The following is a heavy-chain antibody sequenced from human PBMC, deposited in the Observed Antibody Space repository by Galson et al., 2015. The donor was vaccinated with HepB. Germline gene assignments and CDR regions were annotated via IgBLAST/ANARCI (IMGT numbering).Heavy chain of an antibody. CDR1: GFTFSSYG. CDR2: ISYDGSNK. D-gene: IGHD3-22*01. J-gene: IGHJ6*03. CDR3: AKDPTGYYDSSGHRDLSAYYYMDV. Sequence: LRLSCAASGFTFSSYGMHWVRQAPGKGLEWVAVISYDGSNKYYADSVKGRFTISRDNSKNTLYLQMNSLRAEDTAVYYCAKDPTGYYDSSGHRDLSAYYYMDVWGKGTTVTVSS. V-gene: IGHV3-30*18.